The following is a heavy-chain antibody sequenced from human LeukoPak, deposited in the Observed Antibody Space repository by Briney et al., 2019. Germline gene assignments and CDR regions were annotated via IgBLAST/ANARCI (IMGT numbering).Heavy chain of an antibody. CDR3: ARRNSGYYRNTKFDL. J-gene: IGHJ4*02. CDR1: GFTFDDYG. CDR2: INWNGGST. Sequence: GGSLRLSCAASGFTFDDYGMSWVRQAPGKGLEWVSCINWNGGSTGYADSVKGRFTISRDNAKNSLYLQMNSLRAEDTALYYCARRNSGYYRNTKFDLWGQGTQVTVSS. D-gene: IGHD3-22*01. V-gene: IGHV3-20*04.